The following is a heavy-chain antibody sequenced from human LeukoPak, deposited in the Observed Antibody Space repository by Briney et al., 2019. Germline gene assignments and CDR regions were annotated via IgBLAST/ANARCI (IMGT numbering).Heavy chain of an antibody. CDR1: GGAFSGYY. CDR3: ARGNDSSGYYDGLGY. Sequence: PSETLSLTCAVYGGAFSGYYWSWIRQPPGKGLEWIGEINHSGSTNYNPSLKSRVTISVDTSKNQFSLKLSSVTAADTAVYYCARGNDSSGYYDGLGYWGQGTLVTVSS. V-gene: IGHV4-34*01. CDR2: INHSGST. J-gene: IGHJ4*02. D-gene: IGHD3-22*01.